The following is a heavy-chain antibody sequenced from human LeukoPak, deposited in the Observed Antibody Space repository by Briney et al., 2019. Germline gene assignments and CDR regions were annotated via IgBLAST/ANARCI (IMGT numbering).Heavy chain of an antibody. Sequence: ASVKVSCKASGYTLTGYYMHWVRQAPGQGLEWMGWINPNSGGTNYAQKFRSRVTMTRDTSISTAYMELSRLRSDDTAVYYCARDLAVSWSGYDSYYFDYWGQGTLVTVSS. CDR2: INPNSGGT. J-gene: IGHJ4*02. V-gene: IGHV1-2*02. CDR1: GYTLTGYY. CDR3: ARDLAVSWSGYDSYYFDY. D-gene: IGHD5-12*01.